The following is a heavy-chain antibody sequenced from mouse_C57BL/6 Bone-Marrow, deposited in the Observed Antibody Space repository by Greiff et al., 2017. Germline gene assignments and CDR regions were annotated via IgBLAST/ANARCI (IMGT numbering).Heavy chain of an antibody. CDR1: GYAFSSSW. CDR2: IYPGAGDT. CDR3: ARVLLRSPYYFDY. D-gene: IGHD1-1*01. V-gene: IGHV1-82*01. Sequence: QVQLQQSGPELVKPGASVKISCKASGYAFSSSWMNWVKQRPGKGLGWIGRIYPGAGDTTYNGKFKGKATLTADKSSSTAYMQLSILTSEDSAVYFCARVLLRSPYYFDYWGQGTTLTVSS. J-gene: IGHJ2*01.